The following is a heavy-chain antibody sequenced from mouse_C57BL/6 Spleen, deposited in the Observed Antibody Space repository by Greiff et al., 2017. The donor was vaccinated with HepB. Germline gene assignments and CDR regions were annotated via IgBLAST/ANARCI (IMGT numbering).Heavy chain of an antibody. CDR2: INPSNGGT. J-gene: IGHJ4*01. CDR3: ARLVYYDYDVDYAMDY. D-gene: IGHD2-4*01. CDR1: GYTFTSYW. Sequence: VQLQQSGTELVKPGASVKLSCKASGYTFTSYWMHWVKQRPGQGLEWIGNINPSNGGTNYNEKFKSKATLTVDKSSSTAYMQLSSLTSEDSAVYYCARLVYYDYDVDYAMDYWGQGTSVTVSS. V-gene: IGHV1-53*01.